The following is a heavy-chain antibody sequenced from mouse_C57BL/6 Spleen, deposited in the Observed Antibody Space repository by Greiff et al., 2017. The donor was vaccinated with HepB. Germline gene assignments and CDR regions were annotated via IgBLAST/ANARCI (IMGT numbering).Heavy chain of an antibody. CDR3: ARCEGYAMDY. CDR1: GYTFTSYW. J-gene: IGHJ4*01. Sequence: VQLQQPGAELVMPGASVKLSCKASGYTFTSYWMHWVKQRPGQGLEWIGEIDPSDSYTNYNQKFKGKSTLTVDKSSSTAYMQLSSLTSEDSAVYYCARCEGYAMDYWGQGTSVTVSS. CDR2: IDPSDSYT. V-gene: IGHV1-69*01.